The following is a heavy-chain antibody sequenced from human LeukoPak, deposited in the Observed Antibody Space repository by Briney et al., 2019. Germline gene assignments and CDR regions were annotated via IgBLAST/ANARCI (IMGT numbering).Heavy chain of an antibody. CDR1: GYSISSGYY. Sequence: SETLSLTCTVSGYSISSGYYWGWIRQPPGKGLEWIGSIYHSGSTYYNPSLKSRVTISVDTSKNQFSLKLSSVTAADTAVYYCATKGAHYYGSGSYGWFDPWGQGTLVTVSS. D-gene: IGHD3-10*01. J-gene: IGHJ5*02. V-gene: IGHV4-38-2*02. CDR3: ATKGAHYYGSGSYGWFDP. CDR2: IYHSGST.